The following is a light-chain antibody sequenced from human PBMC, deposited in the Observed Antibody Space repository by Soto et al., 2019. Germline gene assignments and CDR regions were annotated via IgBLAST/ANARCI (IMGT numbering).Light chain of an antibody. CDR1: SSDLGGYNY. J-gene: IGLJ2*01. Sequence: QSVLTQPASVSGSPGQSITISCTGSSSDLGGYNYVSWYQHHPGKAPKLMIYEVRYRPSGVSNRFSGSRSANTASLTISGLQPEDEAEYYCSSYRSRNTPVFGGGTKVTVL. CDR2: EVR. CDR3: SSYRSRNTPV. V-gene: IGLV2-14*01.